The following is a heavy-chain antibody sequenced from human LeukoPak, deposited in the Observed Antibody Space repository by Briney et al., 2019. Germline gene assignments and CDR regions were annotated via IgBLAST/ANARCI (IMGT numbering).Heavy chain of an antibody. CDR3: ARGQEMATNWLDP. V-gene: IGHV1-69*04. CDR2: IIPILGVA. CDR1: GGTFSTYG. Sequence: ASVKVSCKASGGTFSTYGISWVRQAPGQGLEWMGRIIPILGVANYAQKFQGRVTITADKATSTAYMELSSLRSEDTAVYYCARGQEMATNWLDPWGQGTLVTVSP. J-gene: IGHJ5*02. D-gene: IGHD5-24*01.